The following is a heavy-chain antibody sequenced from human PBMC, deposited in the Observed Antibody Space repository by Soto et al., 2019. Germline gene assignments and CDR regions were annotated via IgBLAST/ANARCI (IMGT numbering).Heavy chain of an antibody. CDR1: GGTFSCYA. Sequence: SVKVSCNDFGGTFSCYAISWVRQAPGQGLEWMGGIIPIFGTANYAQKFQGRVTITADESTSTAYMELSSLRSEDTAVYYCARPYCSSTSCPFGYWGQGTRVTISS. V-gene: IGHV1-69*13. CDR2: IIPIFGTA. D-gene: IGHD2-2*01. CDR3: ARPYCSSTSCPFGY. J-gene: IGHJ4*02.